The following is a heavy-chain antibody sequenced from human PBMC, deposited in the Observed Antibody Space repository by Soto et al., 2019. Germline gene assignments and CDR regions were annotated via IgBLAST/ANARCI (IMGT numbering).Heavy chain of an antibody. D-gene: IGHD2-2*01. V-gene: IGHV3-48*01. CDR2: ISSSSSTI. CDR3: ARDPGGYCSSTSCYALAFDI. Sequence: EVQLVESGGGLVQPGGSLRLSCAASGFTFSSYSMNWVRQAPGKRLEWVSYISSSSSTIYYADSVKGRFTISRDNAKNSLYLQMNSLRAEDTAVYYCARDPGGYCSSTSCYALAFDIWGQGTMVTVSS. J-gene: IGHJ3*02. CDR1: GFTFSSYS.